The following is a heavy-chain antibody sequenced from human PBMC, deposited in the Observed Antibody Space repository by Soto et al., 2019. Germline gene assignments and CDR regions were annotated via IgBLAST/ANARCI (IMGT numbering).Heavy chain of an antibody. J-gene: IGHJ5*02. CDR1: GYTFTDYF. Sequence: GASVKVSCKASGYTFTDYFIHWVRQAPGQGFEWMGWINPNSRGTNYAPKFQGRVTMTRDTSNSTAYMELRGLRSGDTAVYYCARVTLKAGNWFDPWGQGTLVTVSS. CDR3: ARVTLKAGNWFDP. CDR2: INPNSRGT. V-gene: IGHV1-2*02.